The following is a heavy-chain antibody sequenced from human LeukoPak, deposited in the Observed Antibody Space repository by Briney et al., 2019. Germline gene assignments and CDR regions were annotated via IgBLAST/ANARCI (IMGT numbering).Heavy chain of an antibody. V-gene: IGHV5-51*01. CDR2: IYPGDSDT. CDR1: GYIFTSYW. D-gene: IGHD3-9*01. CDR3: ARHAVGSYDILTGYYPGDAFDI. J-gene: IGHJ3*02. Sequence: PGESLQISCKGSGYIFTSYWIGWVRQLPGKGLEWMGIIYPGDSDTRYSPSFQGQVTISADKSISTAYLQWSSLKASDTAMYYCARHAVGSYDILTGYYPGDAFDIWGQGTMVTVSS.